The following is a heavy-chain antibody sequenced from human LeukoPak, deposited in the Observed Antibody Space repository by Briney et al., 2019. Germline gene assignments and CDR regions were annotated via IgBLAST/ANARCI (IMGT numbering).Heavy chain of an antibody. V-gene: IGHV1-18*01. CDR2: VSAWNGNT. Sequence: ASVRVSCKASGYTFNIFGINWVRQAPGQGLEWMGWVSAWNGNTKYAERLQDRVTMTTDTSTTTAYMELSSLRSDDTAVYYCARFVSAGYDYPGDYWGQGTLVTVSS. CDR3: ARFVSAGYDYPGDY. CDR1: GYTFNIFG. J-gene: IGHJ4*02. D-gene: IGHD5-12*01.